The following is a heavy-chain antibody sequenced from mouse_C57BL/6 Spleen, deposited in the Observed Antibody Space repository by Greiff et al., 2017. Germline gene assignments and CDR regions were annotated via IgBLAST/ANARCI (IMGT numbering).Heavy chain of an antibody. V-gene: IGHV1-19*01. J-gene: IGHJ4*01. CDR2: INPYNGGT. D-gene: IGHD2-3*01. CDR1: GYTFTDYY. CDR3: AYDGYYAMDY. Sequence: EVQLQQSGPVLVKPGASVKMSCKASGYTFTDYYMNWVKQSHGKSLEWIGVINPYNGGTSYNQKFKGKATLTVDKSSSTAYMELNSLTSEDSAVYYCAYDGYYAMDYWGQGTSVTVSS.